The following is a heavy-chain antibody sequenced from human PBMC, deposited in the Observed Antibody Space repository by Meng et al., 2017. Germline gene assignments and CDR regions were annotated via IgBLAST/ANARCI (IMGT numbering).Heavy chain of an antibody. Sequence: GESLKISCAASGFTFSSYSMNWVRQAPGKGLEWVSSISSSSSYIYYADSVKGRFTISRDNAKNSLYLQMNSLRAEDTAVYYCARRYSSGIDYWGQGTLVTVSS. D-gene: IGHD6-19*01. CDR2: ISSSSSYI. CDR3: ARRYSSGIDY. CDR1: GFTFSSYS. V-gene: IGHV3-21*01. J-gene: IGHJ4*02.